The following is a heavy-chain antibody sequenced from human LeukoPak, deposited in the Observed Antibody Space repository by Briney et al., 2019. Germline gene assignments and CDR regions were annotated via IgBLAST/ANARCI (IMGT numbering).Heavy chain of an antibody. Sequence: GSVRVSCAASGYTFSSFGITCVRQAPGQGREWGGLICIYMVDTHFAQELQGRVTMTPDTTTSTAYMELRSLRSGDTALYYCARERRANRTADAFDIWGQGTMVTVSS. CDR1: GYTFSSFG. CDR3: ARERRANRTADAFDI. CDR2: ICIYMVDT. V-gene: IGHV1-18*01. J-gene: IGHJ3*02.